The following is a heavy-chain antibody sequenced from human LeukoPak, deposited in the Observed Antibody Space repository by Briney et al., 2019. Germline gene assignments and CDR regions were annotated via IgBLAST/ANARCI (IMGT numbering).Heavy chain of an antibody. Sequence: GGSLRLSCAASGFTFTSYAMHWVRQAPGQRLEWMGWINAGNGNTKYSQKFQGRVTITRDTSASTAYMELSSLRSEDTAVYYCARELGYYYDSSGSFDYWGQGTLVTVSS. CDR1: GFTFTSYA. D-gene: IGHD3-22*01. V-gene: IGHV1-3*01. CDR3: ARELGYYYDSSGSFDY. CDR2: INAGNGNT. J-gene: IGHJ4*02.